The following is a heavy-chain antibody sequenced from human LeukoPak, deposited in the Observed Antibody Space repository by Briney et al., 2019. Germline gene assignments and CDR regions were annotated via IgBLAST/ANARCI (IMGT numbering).Heavy chain of an antibody. J-gene: IGHJ4*02. Sequence: SETLSLTCAVSGGSISSGGYYWSWIRQPPGKGLEWIGYIYHSGSTYYNPSLKSRVTISVDRSKNQFSLKLSSVTAADTAVYYCAGAYSNYLFDYWGQGTLVTVSS. CDR1: GGSISSGGYY. V-gene: IGHV4-30-2*01. CDR2: IYHSGST. D-gene: IGHD4-11*01. CDR3: AGAYSNYLFDY.